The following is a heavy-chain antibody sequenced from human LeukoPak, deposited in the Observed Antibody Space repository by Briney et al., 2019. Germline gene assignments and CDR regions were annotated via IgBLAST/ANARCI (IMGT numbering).Heavy chain of an antibody. Sequence: SETLSLTCTVAGGSISSYYWSWIRQPPGKGLEWIGYIYYSWSTNYNPSLKSPVTISVDTSKNQFSLKLSSVTAADTAVYYCATGYSSGWYVYWGQGTLVTVSS. CDR2: IYYSWST. CDR1: GGSISSYY. D-gene: IGHD6-19*01. J-gene: IGHJ4*02. V-gene: IGHV4-59*08. CDR3: ATGYSSGWYVY.